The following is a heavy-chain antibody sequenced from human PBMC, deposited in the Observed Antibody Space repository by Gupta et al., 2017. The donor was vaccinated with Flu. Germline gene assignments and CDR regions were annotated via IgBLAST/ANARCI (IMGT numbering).Heavy chain of an antibody. J-gene: IGHJ4*02. CDR2: ISYDGTYK. V-gene: IGHV3-30*03. CDR3: ARGQRGCCRYGDCYPQIIHY. CDR1: GFTFSDSG. D-gene: IGHD2-21*02. Sequence: QVQLVESGGGVVQPGRSLRLSCVVAGFTFSDSGMHWVRQAPGQGREWVSVISYDGTYKKYADSVKGRFTISRDNSKNTLFLQMNSLRAEDTAVYYCARGQRGCCRYGDCYPQIIHYWGRATLVTVSS.